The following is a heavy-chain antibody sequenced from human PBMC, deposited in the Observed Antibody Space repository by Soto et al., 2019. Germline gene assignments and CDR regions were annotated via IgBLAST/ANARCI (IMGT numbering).Heavy chain of an antibody. V-gene: IGHV3-48*01. CDR3: ARDLRLLNENWFDP. D-gene: IGHD3-22*01. CDR2: ISSSSRSI. Sequence: PGGSLRLSCAASGFTFSSYSMNWVRQAPGKGLEWGSYISSSSRSIYYADSVKGRFTISRDNAKNALYLQMNSLRAEDTAVYYCARDLRLLNENWFDPWGQGTLVTVSS. J-gene: IGHJ5*02. CDR1: GFTFSSYS.